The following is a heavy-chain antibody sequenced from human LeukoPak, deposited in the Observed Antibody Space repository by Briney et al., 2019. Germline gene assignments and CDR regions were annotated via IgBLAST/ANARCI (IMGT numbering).Heavy chain of an antibody. V-gene: IGHV3-30*18. CDR3: AKDSSGYLY. J-gene: IGHJ4*02. D-gene: IGHD3-22*01. CDR2: ISYDGSNK. CDR1: GFTFSSYG. Sequence: PGGSLRLSCAASGFTFSSYGMHWVRQAPGKGLEWVAVISYDGSNKYYADSVKGRFTISRDNSKNTLCLQMNSLRAEDTAVYYCAKDSSGYLYWGQGTLVTVSS.